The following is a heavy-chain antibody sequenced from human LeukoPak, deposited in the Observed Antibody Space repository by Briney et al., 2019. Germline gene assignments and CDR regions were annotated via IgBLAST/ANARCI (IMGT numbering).Heavy chain of an antibody. J-gene: IGHJ6*04. CDR3: AELGITMIGGV. Sequence: PGGSLRLSCAASGFTFSSYEMNWVRQAPGKGLEWGSYISSSGITIYYAASVKGRFTISRDNAKNSLYLQMNSLRAEDTAVYYCAELGITMIGGVWGKGTTVTISS. CDR2: ISSSGITI. V-gene: IGHV3-48*03. D-gene: IGHD3-10*02. CDR1: GFTFSSYE.